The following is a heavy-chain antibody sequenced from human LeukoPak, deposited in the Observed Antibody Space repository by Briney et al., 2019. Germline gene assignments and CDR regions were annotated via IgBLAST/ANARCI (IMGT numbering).Heavy chain of an antibody. J-gene: IGHJ4*02. V-gene: IGHV3-48*03. CDR1: GFSFSSYG. CDR2: INKNGESI. D-gene: IGHD2-2*01. Sequence: GGSLRLSCAASGFSFSSYGMEWVRRAPGKGLEWVSYINKNGESIYYADSVKGRFTISRDNAKNSLYLQMNSLRAEDTAVYYCARRAITSAWGTLFDYWGQGTLVTVSS. CDR3: ARRAITSAWGTLFDY.